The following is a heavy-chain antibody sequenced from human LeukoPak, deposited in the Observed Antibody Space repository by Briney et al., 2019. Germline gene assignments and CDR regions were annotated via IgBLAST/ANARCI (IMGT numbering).Heavy chain of an antibody. Sequence: SETLSLTCTVSGGSISSYYWSWIRQPPGKGLEWMGYIYYGGSTNYNPSLKSRVTISVDKSKNQFSLKLRSVTAADTAVYYCARAVKYYYDRSDEYFDYWGQGTLVTVSS. CDR2: IYYGGST. J-gene: IGHJ4*02. V-gene: IGHV4-59*01. D-gene: IGHD3-22*01. CDR3: ARAVKYYYDRSDEYFDY. CDR1: GGSISSYY.